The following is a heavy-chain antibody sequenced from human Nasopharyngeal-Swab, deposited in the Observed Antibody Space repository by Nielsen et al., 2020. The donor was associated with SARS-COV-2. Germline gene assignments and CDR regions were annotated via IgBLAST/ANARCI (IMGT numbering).Heavy chain of an antibody. J-gene: IGHJ5*02. CDR1: GFTFSSYS. CDR2: ISSSSSTI. V-gene: IGHV3-48*02. D-gene: IGHD6-13*01. Sequence: GGSLRLSCAASGFTFSSYSMNWVRQAPGKGLEWVSYISSSSSTIYYADSVKGRFTISRDNAKNSLYLQMNSLRDEDTAVYYCARDPGYSSSWYYNWFDPWGQGTLVTASS. CDR3: ARDPGYSSSWYYNWFDP.